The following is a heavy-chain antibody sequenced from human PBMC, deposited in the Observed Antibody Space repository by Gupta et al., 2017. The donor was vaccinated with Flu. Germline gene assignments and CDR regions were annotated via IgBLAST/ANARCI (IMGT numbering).Heavy chain of an antibody. CDR3: ATVTSGC. V-gene: IGHV3-74*03. CDR1: TFSSSY. CDR2: INPDGSST. D-gene: IGHD4-17*01. Sequence: TFSSSYLQWVRQAPGKGLVWVSRINPDGSSTTYAESVKGRFTISRDNAKNTLYLQMNSLGDDDTAVYYCATVTSGCWGQGTLVTVSS. J-gene: IGHJ4*02.